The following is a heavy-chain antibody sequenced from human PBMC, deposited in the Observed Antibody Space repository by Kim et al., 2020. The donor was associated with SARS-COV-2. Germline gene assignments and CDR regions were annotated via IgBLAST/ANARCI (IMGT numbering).Heavy chain of an antibody. CDR1: GFTFGSFA. J-gene: IGHJ4*02. V-gene: IGHV3-23*01. CDR3: AKSSYYDSGSLDY. CDR2: VSSLGETT. D-gene: IGHD3-10*01. Sequence: GGSLRLSCAASGFTFGSFALNWVRQAPGKGLEWVSFVSSLGETTSYADSVKGRFTVSRDNSKNTLYLQLNNLRAEDTAIYYCAKSSYYDSGSLDYWGQGT.